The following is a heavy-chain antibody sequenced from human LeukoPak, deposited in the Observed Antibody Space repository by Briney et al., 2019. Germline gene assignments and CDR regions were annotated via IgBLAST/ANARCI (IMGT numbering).Heavy chain of an antibody. V-gene: IGHV4-4*07. D-gene: IGHD6-6*01. CDR1: GYSISSGYY. J-gene: IGHJ2*01. CDR2: IHTSGST. Sequence: PSETLSLTCTVSGYSISSGYYWSWIRQPAGKGLEWIGRIHTSGSTKYNPSLKSRVTMTVDTSKNQFSLKLNSVTAADTAVYYCAREYSSSDWYFDLWGRGTLVTVSS. CDR3: AREYSSSDWYFDL.